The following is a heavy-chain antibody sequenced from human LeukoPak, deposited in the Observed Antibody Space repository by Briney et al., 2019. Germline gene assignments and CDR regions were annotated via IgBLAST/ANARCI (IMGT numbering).Heavy chain of an antibody. CDR2: MSSSSSYI. Sequence: GGSLRLSCAASVFTFSSYSMNCVRQAPGKGLEWVSSMSSSSSYIYYADSVKGRFTISRENDKNSLYLQMNSLRAEDTAVYYCARAKGNWEHYWGQGTLVTVSS. CDR3: ARAKGNWEHY. J-gene: IGHJ4*02. D-gene: IGHD7-27*01. V-gene: IGHV3-21*01. CDR1: VFTFSSYS.